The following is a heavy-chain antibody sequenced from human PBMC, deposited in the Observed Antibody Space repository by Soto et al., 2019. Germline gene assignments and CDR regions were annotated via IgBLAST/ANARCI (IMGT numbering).Heavy chain of an antibody. J-gene: IGHJ5*02. CDR1: GGSISSSSYY. CDR2: IYYSGST. D-gene: IGHD3-22*01. CDR3: ARHLQERYYYDSSGYYAT. V-gene: IGHV4-39*01. Sequence: SETLSLTCTVSGGSISSSSYYWGWIRQPPGKGLEWIGSIYYSGSTYYNTSLKSRVNISVDTSKNQLSLKLSSVTAADTVVYYCARHLQERYYYDSSGYYATWGQGTLVT.